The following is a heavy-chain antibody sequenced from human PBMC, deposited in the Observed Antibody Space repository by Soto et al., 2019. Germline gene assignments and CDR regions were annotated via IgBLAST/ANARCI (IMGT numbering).Heavy chain of an antibody. CDR3: ARPSFVIFGVVIYAFDI. CDR1: GGSISSSSYY. CDR2: IYYSGST. Sequence: SETLSLTCTVSGGSISSSSYYWGWIRQPPGKGLEWIGSIYYSGSTYYNPSLKSRVTISVDTSKNQFSLKLSSVTAADTAVYYCARPSFVIFGVVIYAFDIWGQGTMVTVSS. J-gene: IGHJ3*02. D-gene: IGHD3-3*02. V-gene: IGHV4-39*01.